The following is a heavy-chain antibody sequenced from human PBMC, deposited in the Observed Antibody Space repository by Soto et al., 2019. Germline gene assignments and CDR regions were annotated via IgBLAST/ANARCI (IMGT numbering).Heavy chain of an antibody. J-gene: IGHJ4*02. Sequence: QLQLQESGSGLVKPSQTLSLTCAVSGGSISSGGYSWSWIRQPPGKGLEWIGYMYHSGSTSHNPSLKSRVTILVERSKTQCSPKLSSVTAADTAVYYCARGEVVALGYWVQGTLVTVSS. D-gene: IGHD2-15*01. CDR2: MYHSGST. V-gene: IGHV4-30-2*01. CDR1: GGSISSGGYS. CDR3: ARGEVVALGY.